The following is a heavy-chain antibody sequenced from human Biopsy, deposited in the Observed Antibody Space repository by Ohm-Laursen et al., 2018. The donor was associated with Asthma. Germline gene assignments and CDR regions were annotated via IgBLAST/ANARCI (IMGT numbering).Heavy chain of an antibody. CDR1: GDSFSNYT. J-gene: IGHJ6*02. CDR3: ARGYSGSDRIVYYYSGLEV. Sequence: SSVKVSCKSSGDSFSNYTISWVRQAPGQGLEWMGGLIPVLGTPDYAQMFEGRVTITADESTSTAYMELSSLSSEDTAVYYCARGYSGSDRIVYYYSGLEVWGQGTTVTVSS. V-gene: IGHV1-69*16. CDR2: LIPVLGTP. D-gene: IGHD5-12*01.